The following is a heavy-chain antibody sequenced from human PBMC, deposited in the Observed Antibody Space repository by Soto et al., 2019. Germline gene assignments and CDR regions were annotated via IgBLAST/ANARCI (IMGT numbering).Heavy chain of an antibody. J-gene: IGHJ5*02. D-gene: IGHD6-13*01. CDR2: INTDGSIT. CDR3: ARGPSGQLGNGFDP. CDR1: GFTFSIYW. V-gene: IGHV3-74*02. Sequence: EEQLVQSGGGLVQRGGSLRLSCAASGFTFSIYWMHWVRQEPGKGLLWVSRINTDGSITSYADSVKGRFTISRDNAKNTLYLHMNSPRAEDMSVYYCARGPSGQLGNGFDPWGQGTLVTVSS.